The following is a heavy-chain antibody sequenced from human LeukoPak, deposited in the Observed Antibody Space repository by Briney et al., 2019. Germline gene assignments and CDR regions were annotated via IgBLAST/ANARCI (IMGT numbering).Heavy chain of an antibody. CDR2: IYTSGST. CDR3: ASGSYYDDYFDY. Sequence: ASEILSLTCTVSGGSISSGSYHWIWIRQPAGKGLEWIGHIYTSGSTNYNPSLKSRVTMSVDTSKNQFSLKLSSVTAADTAVYYCASGSYYDDYFDYWGQGTLVTVSS. J-gene: IGHJ4*02. V-gene: IGHV4-61*09. CDR1: GGSISSGSYH. D-gene: IGHD1-26*01.